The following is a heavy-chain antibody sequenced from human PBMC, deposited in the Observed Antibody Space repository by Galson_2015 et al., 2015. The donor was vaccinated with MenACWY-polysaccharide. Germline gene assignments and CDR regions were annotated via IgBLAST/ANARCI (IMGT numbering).Heavy chain of an antibody. V-gene: IGHV3-33*01. CDR1: GLRFSGSG. CDR3: AREGSRIVFHAFDV. D-gene: IGHD2-21*01. Sequence: SLRLSCAASGLRFSGSGMHWVRQAPGKGLEWVAVIQYDGTNKVYADSVKGQFSISRDNSKNTLYLEMNSLRAEDTALYYCAREGSRIVFHAFDVWGQGTMVTVSS. CDR2: IQYDGTNK. J-gene: IGHJ3*01.